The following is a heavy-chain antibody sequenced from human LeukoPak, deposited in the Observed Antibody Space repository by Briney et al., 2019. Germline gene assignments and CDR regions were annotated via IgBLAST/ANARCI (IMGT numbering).Heavy chain of an antibody. CDR2: ISPYNGNT. CDR3: ARGGAYCSGGSCPYNWFDP. J-gene: IGHJ5*02. V-gene: IGHV1-18*01. CDR1: GYTFTTYG. D-gene: IGHD2-15*01. Sequence: ASVKVSCQASGYTFTTYGISWVRQAPGQGVEWMGWISPYNGNTNHAQNFQGRGTMTTDTSTSTAYMELRSLRSDDTAVYHCARGGAYCSGGSCPYNWFDPWGQGTLVTVSS.